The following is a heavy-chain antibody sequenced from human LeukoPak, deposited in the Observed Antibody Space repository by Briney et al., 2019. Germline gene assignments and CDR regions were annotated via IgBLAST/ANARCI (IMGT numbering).Heavy chain of an antibody. D-gene: IGHD3-3*01. J-gene: IGHJ4*02. Sequence: GASVKVSCKASGYTFTSNYIHWVRQAPGQGLEWMGMIYPRDGSTSYAQKFQGRVTVTRDTSTSTVHMELSGLRSEDTAVYYCARGLWSAHRREYYFDSWGQGTLVTVSS. CDR2: IYPRDGST. CDR3: ARGLWSAHRREYYFDS. CDR1: GYTFTSNY. V-gene: IGHV1-46*01.